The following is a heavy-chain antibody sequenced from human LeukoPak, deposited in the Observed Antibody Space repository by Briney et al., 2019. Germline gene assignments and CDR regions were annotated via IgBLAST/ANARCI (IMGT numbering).Heavy chain of an antibody. D-gene: IGHD3-22*01. CDR3: ARDIPEYYYDSSGYYYFDY. V-gene: IGHV1-18*01. CDR1: GYTFTSYG. CDR2: ISAYNGNT. J-gene: IGHJ4*02. Sequence: ASVKVPCKASGYTFTSYGISWVRQAPGQGLEWMGWISAYNGNTNYAQKLQGRVTMTTDTSTSTAYMELRSLRSDDTAVYYCARDIPEYYYDSSGYYYFDYWGQGTLVTVSS.